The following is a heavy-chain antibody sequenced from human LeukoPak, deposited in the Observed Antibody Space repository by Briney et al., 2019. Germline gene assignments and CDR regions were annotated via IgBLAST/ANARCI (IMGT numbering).Heavy chain of an antibody. V-gene: IGHV4-59*08. CDR1: GGSFSSYY. CDR3: ARLYSGSINDAFDI. D-gene: IGHD1-26*01. J-gene: IGHJ3*02. CDR2: IYHSGST. Sequence: PSETLSLTCTVSGGSFSSYYWNWIRQPPGKGLEWIGSIYHSGSTYYNPSLKSRVTISVDTSKNQFSLKLSSVTAADTAVYYCARLYSGSINDAFDIWGQGTMVTVSS.